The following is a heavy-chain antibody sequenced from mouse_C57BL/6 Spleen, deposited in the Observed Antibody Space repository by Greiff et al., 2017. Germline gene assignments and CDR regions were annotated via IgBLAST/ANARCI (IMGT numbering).Heavy chain of an antibody. V-gene: IGHV1-26*01. D-gene: IGHD2-4*01. CDR2: INPNNGGT. CDR3: ARSYDYDDGYAMDY. Sequence: EVQLQQSGPELVKPGASVKISCKASGYTFTDYYMNWVKQSHGKSLEWIGDINPNNGGTSYNQKFKGKATLTVDKSSSTAYMELRSLTSEDSAVYYCARSYDYDDGYAMDYWGQGTSGTVSS. CDR1: GYTFTDYY. J-gene: IGHJ4*01.